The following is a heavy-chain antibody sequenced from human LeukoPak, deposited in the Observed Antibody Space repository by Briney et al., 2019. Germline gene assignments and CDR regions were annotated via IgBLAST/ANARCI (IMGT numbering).Heavy chain of an antibody. CDR1: GFIFSTYA. D-gene: IGHD3-22*01. V-gene: IGHV3-30*04. CDR3: ARGRNLVAISGYFDY. J-gene: IGHJ4*02. CDR2: ISYDGMNK. Sequence: GGSLRLSCAASGFIFSTYALHWVRQAPGKGLEWVAVISYDGMNKYYADSVKGRFTISRDNSKNTLYVQMNNLRAEDTAVYYCARGRNLVAISGYFDYWGQGTLVTVSS.